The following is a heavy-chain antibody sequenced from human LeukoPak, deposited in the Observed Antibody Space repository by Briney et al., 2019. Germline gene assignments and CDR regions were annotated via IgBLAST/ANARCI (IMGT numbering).Heavy chain of an antibody. J-gene: IGHJ4*02. CDR3: ARDEHSVWGSYRYTSFDY. V-gene: IGHV3-21*01. D-gene: IGHD3-16*02. CDR1: GFTFSSYS. Sequence: GGSLRLSCAASGFTFSSYSMNWVRQAPGKGLEWVSSISSSSSYIYYADSVKGRFTISRDNAKNSLYLQMNSLRAEDTAVYYCARDEHSVWGSYRYTSFDYWGQGTLVTVSS. CDR2: ISSSSSYI.